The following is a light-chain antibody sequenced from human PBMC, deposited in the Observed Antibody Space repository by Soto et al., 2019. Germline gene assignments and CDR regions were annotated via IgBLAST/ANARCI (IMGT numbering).Light chain of an antibody. Sequence: LAPGERATLSCRASQSVSGTYVAWYQQTPGQAPRLLIYGASSRATGIPDRFSGSGSGTDFTLTISRLEPEDFTVYYCQQYGTLPTTFGPGTKVDIK. J-gene: IGKJ3*01. V-gene: IGKV3-20*01. CDR2: GAS. CDR3: QQYGTLPTT. CDR1: QSVSGTY.